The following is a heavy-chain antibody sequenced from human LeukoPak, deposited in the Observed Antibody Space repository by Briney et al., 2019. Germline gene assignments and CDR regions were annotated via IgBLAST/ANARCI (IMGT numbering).Heavy chain of an antibody. V-gene: IGHV5-51*01. CDR1: GYSFTNYW. CDR2: IYPGDSTT. CDR3: ARPNYYYDSSGYYWGY. D-gene: IGHD3-22*01. Sequence: GESLKISCKGSGYSFTNYWIGWVRQMPGKGLKWMGIIYPGDSTTTYSPSFQGQVTISVDKSISTAYLQLSSLKASDTAMYYCARPNYYYDSSGYYWGYWGQGTLVTVSS. J-gene: IGHJ4*02.